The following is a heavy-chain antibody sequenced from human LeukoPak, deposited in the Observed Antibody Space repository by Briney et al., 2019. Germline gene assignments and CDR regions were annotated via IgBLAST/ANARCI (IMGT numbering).Heavy chain of an antibody. CDR1: GFTFDDYA. V-gene: IGHV3-9*01. D-gene: IGHD6-13*01. Sequence: GRSLRLSCAASGFTFDDYAVHWVRQAPGKGLEWVSGISWNSGSTGYADSVKGRFTISRDNAKNSLYLQMNSLRAEDTALYYCAKDWSAIAAAGTGYFQHWGQGTLVTVSS. J-gene: IGHJ1*01. CDR2: ISWNSGST. CDR3: AKDWSAIAAAGTGYFQH.